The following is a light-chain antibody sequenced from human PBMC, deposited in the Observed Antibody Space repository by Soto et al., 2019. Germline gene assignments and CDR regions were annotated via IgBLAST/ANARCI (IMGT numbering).Light chain of an antibody. CDR3: QSYDTSLSGVV. V-gene: IGLV1-40*01. CDR2: GNN. J-gene: IGLJ2*01. CDR1: SSNIGAGYD. Sequence: QSVLTQAPSVSGAPGQRVTISCTGSSSNIGAGYDVHWYQQLPGTAPKLLIYGNNNRPSGVPDRFSGSKSATSASLAITGLQAEDEADYYCQSYDTSLSGVVFGGGTKLTVL.